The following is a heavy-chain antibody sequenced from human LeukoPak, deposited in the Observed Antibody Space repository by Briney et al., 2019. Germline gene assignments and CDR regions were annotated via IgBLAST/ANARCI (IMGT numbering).Heavy chain of an antibody. V-gene: IGHV1-18*01. D-gene: IGHD4-17*01. J-gene: IGHJ4*02. CDR3: ARLRMTTVFGYFDY. CDR1: GYTFTSYG. CDR2: ISAYNGNT. Sequence: ASVKVSCKASGYTFTSYGISWVRQAPGQGLEWMGWISAYNGNTNYAQKLQGRVTMTTDTFTSTAYMELRSLRSDDTAVYYCARLRMTTVFGYFDYWGQGTLVTVSS.